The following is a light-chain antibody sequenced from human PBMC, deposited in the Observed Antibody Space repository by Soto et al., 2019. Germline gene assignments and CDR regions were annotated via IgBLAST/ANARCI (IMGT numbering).Light chain of an antibody. Sequence: EIVMTQSPATLSVSPGERATLSCRASQSVSSSLAWYQQKPGQAPRLLIYGASTRATGVPARFSGSGSGTEYTLTISSLQSEDSAAYYCQQYNSWPPHTFGQGTKLEIK. CDR3: QQYNSWPPHT. CDR1: QSVSSS. V-gene: IGKV3-15*01. CDR2: GAS. J-gene: IGKJ2*01.